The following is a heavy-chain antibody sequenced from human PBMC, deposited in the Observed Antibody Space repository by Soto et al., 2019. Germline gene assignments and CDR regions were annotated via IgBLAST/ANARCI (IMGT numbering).Heavy chain of an antibody. CDR1: GGSVNSGGYY. CDR3: AKKVDY. V-gene: IGHV4-61*03. Sequence: SETLSLTCTVSGGSVNSGGYYWSWIRQPPGKGLEWIGFIYFNGGTNYNPSLRSRVTISADTSKTHFSLNLSFVTAADTAVYFCAKKVDYWGQGTLVTVSS. CDR2: IYFNGGT. J-gene: IGHJ4*02. D-gene: IGHD5-12*01.